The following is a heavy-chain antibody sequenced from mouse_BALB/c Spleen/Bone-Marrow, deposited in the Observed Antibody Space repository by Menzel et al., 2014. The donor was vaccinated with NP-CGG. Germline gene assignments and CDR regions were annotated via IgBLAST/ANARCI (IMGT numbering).Heavy chain of an antibody. Sequence: VQVVEPGPGLVAPSQSLSITCTVSGFSLTSNGVSWIRQPPGKGLEWLGVIWGDGSTKYHSALISRLSFTKDNSKSRVFLKLNSLHTDDTATYYCAKPEDGYAMDYWGQGTSVTVSS. CDR1: GFSLTSNG. CDR2: IWGDGST. V-gene: IGHV2-3*01. CDR3: AKPEDGYAMDY. D-gene: IGHD2-3*01. J-gene: IGHJ4*01.